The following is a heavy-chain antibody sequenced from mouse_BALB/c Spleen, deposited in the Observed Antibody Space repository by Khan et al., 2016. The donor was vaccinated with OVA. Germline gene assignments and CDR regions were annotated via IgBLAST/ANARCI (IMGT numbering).Heavy chain of an antibody. Sequence: QVQLQQPGPELVKPGASVKMSCKASGYTFTDYVISWVKQRTGQGLEWIGEIYPGSGRRYYNERFKGKATPTADKSSNTDNMPPSSLTSEDSAVYFCARSYDGAWFAYWGQGTPVTVSA. J-gene: IGHJ3*01. D-gene: IGHD1-1*01. CDR2: IYPGSGRR. V-gene: IGHV1-77*01. CDR3: ARSYDGAWFAY. CDR1: GYTFTDYV.